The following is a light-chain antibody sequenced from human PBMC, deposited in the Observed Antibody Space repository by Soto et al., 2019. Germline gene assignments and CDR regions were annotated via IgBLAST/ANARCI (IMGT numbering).Light chain of an antibody. CDR1: QGISDY. CDR2: EAS. Sequence: EVMLTQSPATLSLSLGERATLSCRASQGISDYLAWYQQKPGQAPRLLIYEASKRATGIPARFSGSGSGTDFTLTISSLEPEDFAVYYRQQCGNWPLTFGGGTKVEIK. J-gene: IGKJ4*01. V-gene: IGKV3-11*01. CDR3: QQCGNWPLT.